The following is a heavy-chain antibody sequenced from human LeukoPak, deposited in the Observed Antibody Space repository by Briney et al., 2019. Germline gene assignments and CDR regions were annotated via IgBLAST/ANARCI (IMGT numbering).Heavy chain of an antibody. D-gene: IGHD2-2*01. V-gene: IGHV4-38-2*02. Sequence: PSETLSLTCTVSGYSISSGYYWGWIRQPPGKGLEWIRSIYHSGSTYYNPSLKSRVTISVDTSKNQFSLKLSSVTAADTAVYYCARADIVVVPAAFFDYWGQGTLVTVSS. CDR2: IYHSGST. CDR3: ARADIVVVPAAFFDY. J-gene: IGHJ4*02. CDR1: GYSISSGYY.